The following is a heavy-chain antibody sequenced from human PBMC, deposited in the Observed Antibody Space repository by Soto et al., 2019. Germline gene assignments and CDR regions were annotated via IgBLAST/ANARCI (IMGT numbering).Heavy chain of an antibody. D-gene: IGHD2-15*01. J-gene: IGHJ4*02. CDR1: GGTFSSYT. CDR3: AREVVSGNRDY. V-gene: IGHV1-69*08. Sequence: QVQLVQSGAEVKKPGSSVKVSCKASGGTFSSYTISWVRQAPGQGLEWMGRIIPILGIANYAQKFQGRVTITADKSTSTAYMELSSLRSEDTAVYYCAREVVSGNRDYWGQGTLVTVSS. CDR2: IIPILGIA.